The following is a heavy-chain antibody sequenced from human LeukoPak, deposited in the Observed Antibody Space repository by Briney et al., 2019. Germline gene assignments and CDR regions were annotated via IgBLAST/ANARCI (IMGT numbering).Heavy chain of an antibody. J-gene: IGHJ4*02. CDR2: ITRSSDYI. V-gene: IGHV3-21*01. CDR1: GCTFSSYT. Sequence: KPGGSLRLSCVASGCTFSSYTMNWVRQAPGKGLEFVSSITRSSDYIYYADSVKGRFTISIDNAKHSVYLQMSSLRAEDRAVYYCAKGSDFDYWGQGTPVTVSS. CDR3: AKGSDFDY. D-gene: IGHD1-26*01.